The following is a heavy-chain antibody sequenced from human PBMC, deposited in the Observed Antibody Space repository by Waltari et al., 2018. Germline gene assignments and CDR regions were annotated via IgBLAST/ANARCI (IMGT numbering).Heavy chain of an antibody. CDR2: ISWNTFII. Sequence: EVQLVESGGGLVQPGRSLRLSLASSGFRFVDYAMHWVRQVPGKGLEWVSGISWNTFIIGYADSVKGRFTISRDNAKSSLYLQMNSLKPEDTALYYCVKGDLQLLVEFWGQGTLVTVSS. J-gene: IGHJ4*02. D-gene: IGHD3-3*01. V-gene: IGHV3-9*01. CDR1: GFRFVDYA. CDR3: VKGDLQLLVEF.